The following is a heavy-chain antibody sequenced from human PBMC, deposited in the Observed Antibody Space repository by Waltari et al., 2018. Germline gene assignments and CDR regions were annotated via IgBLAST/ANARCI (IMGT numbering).Heavy chain of an antibody. CDR2: IFWDDDK. CDR1: AFSLTTSGLG. Sequence: QITLKESGPALVKPTQTLTLTCTFSAFSLTTSGLGVGWIRQPPGKALEWLALIFWDDDKRYSPSLKSRLTITKDTSKNQVVLTMTSMDPVDTATYYCTHRQASGLGDYWGQGTLVTVSS. J-gene: IGHJ4*02. CDR3: THRQASGLGDY. V-gene: IGHV2-5*02. D-gene: IGHD3-16*01.